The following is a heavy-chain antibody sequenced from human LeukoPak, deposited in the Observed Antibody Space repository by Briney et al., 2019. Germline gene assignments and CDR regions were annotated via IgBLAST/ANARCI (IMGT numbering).Heavy chain of an antibody. V-gene: IGHV3-7*01. D-gene: IGHD3-3*02. J-gene: IGHJ4*02. Sequence: GGSLRLSCAGSGFTFGNSWMNWFRQAPRKGLEWVAHIKQDGSDTYADSVKGRSTISREITKTSLFLNMNSLTPEDSAVYYCAREHSSHFPWGQGTLVTVSS. CDR3: AREHSSHFP. CDR2: IKQDGSDT. CDR1: GFTFGNSW.